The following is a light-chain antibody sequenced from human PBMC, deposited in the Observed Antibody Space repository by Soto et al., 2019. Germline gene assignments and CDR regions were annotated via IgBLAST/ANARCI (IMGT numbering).Light chain of an antibody. CDR2: DAS. CDR1: QDISNH. V-gene: IGKV1-33*01. J-gene: IGKJ3*01. CDR3: QQSHILPRT. Sequence: DIQMTQSPSSLSASVGQRVTITCQASQDISNHLIWYQQKPGKAPKFLIYDASNLEAGVPSRFSGSGSGTDFTFSISSLQPEDVATYFCQQSHILPRTFGPGTKVGIK.